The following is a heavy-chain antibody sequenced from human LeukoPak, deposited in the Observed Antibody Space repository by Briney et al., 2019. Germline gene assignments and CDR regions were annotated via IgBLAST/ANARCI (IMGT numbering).Heavy chain of an antibody. V-gene: IGHV1-18*01. D-gene: IGHD3-9*01. CDR3: ARAGELRYFDWLLYPTWDY. Sequence: ASVKVSCKASGYTFTSYGFSWVRQAPAQGLEWMGWISACNGNTNYAQKLQGRVTMTTDTSTSTDYMELRSLRSDDTAVYYCARAGELRYFDWLLYPTWDYWGQGTLVTVSS. CDR2: ISACNGNT. CDR1: GYTFTSYG. J-gene: IGHJ4*02.